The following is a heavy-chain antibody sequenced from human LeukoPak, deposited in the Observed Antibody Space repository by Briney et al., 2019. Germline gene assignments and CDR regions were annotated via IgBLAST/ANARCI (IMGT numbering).Heavy chain of an antibody. CDR2: IDWDDDK. V-gene: IGHV2-70*11. J-gene: IGHJ4*02. Sequence: TLSLTCAVYGGSFSGYYWSWIRQPPGKALEWLARIDWDDDKYYSTSLKTRLTISKDTSKNQVVLTMTNMDPVDTATYYCARIPYYYDSSPDYWGQGTLVTVSS. CDR1: GGSFSGYY. D-gene: IGHD3-22*01. CDR3: ARIPYYYDSSPDY.